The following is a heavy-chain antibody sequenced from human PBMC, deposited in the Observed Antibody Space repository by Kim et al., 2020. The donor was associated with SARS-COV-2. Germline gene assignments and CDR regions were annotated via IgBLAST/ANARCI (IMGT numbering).Heavy chain of an antibody. D-gene: IGHD3-10*01. CDR1: GFPFSSHG. CDR2: IWYDGSNE. Sequence: GGSLRLSCAASGFPFSSHGIHWVRQAPGKGLEWVTLIWYDGSNEFYADSVKGRFTVSRDNSRNTVYLQMTSLRAEDTAVYYCARSTYHYDSGYYFGWYYFVYWGQGTRVTVSS. CDR3: ARSTYHYDSGYYFGWYYFVY. V-gene: IGHV3-33*08. J-gene: IGHJ4*02.